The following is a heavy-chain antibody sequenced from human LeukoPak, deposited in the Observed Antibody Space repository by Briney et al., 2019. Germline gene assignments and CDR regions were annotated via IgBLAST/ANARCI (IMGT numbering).Heavy chain of an antibody. CDR3: AIGATRGYFDY. D-gene: IGHD1-26*01. J-gene: IGHJ4*02. CDR2: TYYSGNT. CDR1: GGSISSYY. Sequence: SETLSLTCTVSGGSISSYYWSWIRQPPGKGLEWIGYTYYSGNTNYNPSLKSRVTISVDTSKNQFSLKLSSVTAADTAVYYCAIGATRGYFDYWGQGTLVTVSS. V-gene: IGHV4-59*08.